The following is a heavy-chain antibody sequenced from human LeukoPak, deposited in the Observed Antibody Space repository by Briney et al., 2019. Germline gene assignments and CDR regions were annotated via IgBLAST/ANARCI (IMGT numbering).Heavy chain of an antibody. CDR1: GGSITGYY. V-gene: IGHV4-59*01. J-gene: IGHJ5*02. D-gene: IGHD2-2*01. CDR3: ARQRVGWFDP. CDR2: IYYSGST. Sequence: SETLSLTCSVSGGSITGYYWSWIRQPPGKGLEWIGYIYYSGSTDYNPSLKSRVTMSVDTSKNQFSLKLTSVTAADTAVYCCARQRVGWFDPWGQGTLVTVSS.